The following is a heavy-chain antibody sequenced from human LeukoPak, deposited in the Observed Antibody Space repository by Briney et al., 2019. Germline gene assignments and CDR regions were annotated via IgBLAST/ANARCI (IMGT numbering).Heavy chain of an antibody. Sequence: SETLSLTCTVSGGSISSGSYYWSWIRQPAGKGLEWIGRIYTSGSTNYNPSLKSRVTISVDTSKNQFSLKLSSVTAADTAVYYCARHPVAPWGRVRGGSCYRFDYWGQGTLVTVSS. J-gene: IGHJ4*02. D-gene: IGHD2-15*01. CDR3: ARHPVAPWGRVRGGSCYRFDY. CDR2: IYTSGST. CDR1: GGSISSGSYY. V-gene: IGHV4-61*02.